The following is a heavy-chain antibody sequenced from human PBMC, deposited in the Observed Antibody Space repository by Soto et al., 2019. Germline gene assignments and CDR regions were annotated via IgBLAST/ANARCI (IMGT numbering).Heavy chain of an antibody. CDR2: LYNSEAS. Sequence: SETLSLTCTISGGSLRSEDHYWRWFRQSPGKGLEWIGNLYNSEASNRNEAHERRVTISLDMSKNQFSLHMTSVTAADMATYFCARDSPVGAYAYKGDQGMDLWGQGTTVTVSS. V-gene: IGHV4-30-4*08. CDR1: GGSLRSEDHY. CDR3: ARDSPVGAYAYKGDQGMDL. J-gene: IGHJ6*02. D-gene: IGHD3-16*01.